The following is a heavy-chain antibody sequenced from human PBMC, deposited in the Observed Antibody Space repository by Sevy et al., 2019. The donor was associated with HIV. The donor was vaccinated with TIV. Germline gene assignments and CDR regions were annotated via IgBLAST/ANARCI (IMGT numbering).Heavy chain of an antibody. V-gene: IGHV1-69*06. CDR2: IIPIFGTA. D-gene: IGHD3-10*01. J-gene: IGHJ6*03. Sequence: ASVKVSSKASGGTFSSYAISWVRQAPGQGLEWMGGIIPIFGTANYAQKFQGRVTITADKSTSTAYMELSSLRSEDTAVYYWARELGRGYYYGSGSLSYMDVWGKGTTVTVSS. CDR1: GGTFSSYA. CDR3: ARELGRGYYYGSGSLSYMDV.